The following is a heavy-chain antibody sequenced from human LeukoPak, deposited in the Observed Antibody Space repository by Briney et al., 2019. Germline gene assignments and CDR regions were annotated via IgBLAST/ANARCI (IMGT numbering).Heavy chain of an antibody. CDR1: GFTFSDYY. CDR2: ISSSDTYT. Sequence: PGGSLRLSCAASGFTFSDYYMSWIRHAPGKGLEWVSYISSSDTYTNYADSVKGRFTISRDNAKNSLYLQMNSLRAEDTAVYYCARGPYSSGSSADYWGQGTLVTVSS. D-gene: IGHD6-19*01. J-gene: IGHJ4*02. CDR3: ARGPYSSGSSADY. V-gene: IGHV3-11*06.